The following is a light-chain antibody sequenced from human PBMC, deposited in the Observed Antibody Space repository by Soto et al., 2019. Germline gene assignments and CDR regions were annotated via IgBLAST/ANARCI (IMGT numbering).Light chain of an antibody. CDR2: GAS. Sequence: EIVLTQSPGTLSLSPGERATLSCRASQSVSSSYLAWYQQKPGQAPRLLIYGASSRATGIPDRFSGSGSGXXXXXXXXXXXXXXXXVYYCXQYGSSPYTFGQGTKLEIK. CDR1: QSVSSSY. V-gene: IGKV3-20*01. CDR3: XQYGSSPYT. J-gene: IGKJ2*01.